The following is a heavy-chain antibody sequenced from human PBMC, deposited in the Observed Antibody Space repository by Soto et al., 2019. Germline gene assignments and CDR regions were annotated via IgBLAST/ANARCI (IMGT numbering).Heavy chain of an antibody. CDR3: ARATKDSLIDY. Sequence: GGSLRLSCAASGFTFSSYDMHWVRQATGKGLEWVSAIGTAGDTYYPGSVKGRFTISRENAKNSLYLQMNSLRAGDTAVYYCARATKDSLIDYWGQGTLVTVSS. CDR2: IGTAGDT. V-gene: IGHV3-13*01. D-gene: IGHD2-15*01. J-gene: IGHJ4*02. CDR1: GFTFSSYD.